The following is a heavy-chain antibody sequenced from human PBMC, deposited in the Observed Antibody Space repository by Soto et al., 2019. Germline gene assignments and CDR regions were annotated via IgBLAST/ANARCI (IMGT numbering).Heavy chain of an antibody. V-gene: IGHV1-18*04. Sequence: ASVKVSCKASGYSFTTHGISWVRRAPGHGLEWMGWISAYNGDTHYVQRFQGRLTMTTDTSTSTAYMELRSLTSDDTAVYYCARDPPFSGILRGTPLMDVWGQGTTVTVSS. CDR2: ISAYNGDT. J-gene: IGHJ6*02. CDR3: ARDPPFSGILRGTPLMDV. D-gene: IGHD4-17*01. CDR1: GYSFTTHG.